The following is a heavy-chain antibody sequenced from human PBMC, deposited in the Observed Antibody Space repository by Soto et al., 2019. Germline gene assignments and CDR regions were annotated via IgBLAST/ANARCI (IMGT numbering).Heavy chain of an antibody. J-gene: IGHJ4*02. CDR1: GFTFDDYT. D-gene: IGHD6-19*01. Sequence: PGGSLRLSCAASGFTFDDYTMHWVRQAPGKGLEWVSLISWDGGSTYYADSVKGRFTISRDNSKNSLYLQMNSLRAEDTAVYYCAKEPIEIAVAGPSDYWGQGTLVTVSS. V-gene: IGHV3-43*01. CDR2: ISWDGGST. CDR3: AKEPIEIAVAGPSDY.